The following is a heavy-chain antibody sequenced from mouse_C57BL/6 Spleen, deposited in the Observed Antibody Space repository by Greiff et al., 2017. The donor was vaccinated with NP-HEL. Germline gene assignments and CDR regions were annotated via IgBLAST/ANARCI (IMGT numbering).Heavy chain of an antibody. CDR2: IDPSDSAT. V-gene: IGHV1-52*01. CDR3: ARGYYGSSYAIHFAY. J-gene: IGHJ3*01. D-gene: IGHD1-1*01. Sequence: QVQLQQPGAELVRPGSSVKLSCKASGYTFTSYWMHWVKQRPIQGLEWIGHIDPSDSATHYNQKFKDKATLTVDKSSSTAYMQLSSLTSEDSAVYDCARGYYGSSYAIHFAYWGQGTLVTVSA. CDR1: GYTFTSYW.